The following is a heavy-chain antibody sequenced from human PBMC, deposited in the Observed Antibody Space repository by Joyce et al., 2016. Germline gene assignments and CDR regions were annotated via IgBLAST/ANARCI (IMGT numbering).Heavy chain of an antibody. CDR2: ISGIGGST. CDR3: AKDRPYSTYYYFYYMDV. Sequence: EVQLLESGGGLVQPGGSLTLSCAASGFNFNNDGLTWGRQAPGKGLECVSSISGIGGSTYDADSVRDRFTISRDNAKNTLFLQMTSLTAEDTAGYYCAKDRPYSTYYYFYYMDVWGKGTTVTVSS. D-gene: IGHD4-11*01. J-gene: IGHJ6*03. V-gene: IGHV3-23*01. CDR1: GFNFNNDG.